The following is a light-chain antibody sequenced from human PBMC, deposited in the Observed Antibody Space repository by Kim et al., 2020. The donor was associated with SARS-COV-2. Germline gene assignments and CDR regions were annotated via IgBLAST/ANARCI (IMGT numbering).Light chain of an antibody. CDR2: GAS. J-gene: IGKJ1*01. V-gene: IGKV3-20*01. Sequence: EIVLTQSPGTLSLSPGERATLSCRASQSVSSSYLAWYQQKPGQAPRLLIYGASSRATGIPDRFSGSESGTDFTLTISGLEPEDFAVYYCQQYGSSPRTFGQGTKVDIK. CDR3: QQYGSSPRT. CDR1: QSVSSSY.